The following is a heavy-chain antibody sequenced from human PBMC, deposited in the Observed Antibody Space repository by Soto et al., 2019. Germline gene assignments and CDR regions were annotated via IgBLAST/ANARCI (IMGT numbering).Heavy chain of an antibody. CDR2: ISVYSGYA. CDR3: SKNGTTWFAA. D-gene: IGHD1-1*01. CDR1: GYSFYNSG. Sequence: QVQLVQSGPELKKPGASVKVSCKTSGYSFYNSGIIWVRQAPGQGLEWMGWISVYSGYAHYAQKFQGRVIMTADTFTSTSYMELRGLRSDDTAMYYCSKNGTTWFAAWGQGTLVTVSS. V-gene: IGHV1-18*01. J-gene: IGHJ5*02.